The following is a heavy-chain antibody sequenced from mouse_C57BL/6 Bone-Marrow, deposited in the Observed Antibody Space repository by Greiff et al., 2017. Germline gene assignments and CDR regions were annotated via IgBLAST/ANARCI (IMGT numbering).Heavy chain of an antibody. CDR2: IHPNSGST. CDR1: GYTFTSYW. Sequence: QVQLQQPGAELVKPGASVKLSCKASGYTFTSYWMHWVKQRPGQGLEWIGMIHPNSGSTNYNEKFKSKATLTVDKSSSTAYMQLSSLTSEDSAVYYWARSLRLVLHWYFDVWGTGTTVTVSS. V-gene: IGHV1-64*01. J-gene: IGHJ1*03. D-gene: IGHD1-2*01. CDR3: ARSLRLVLHWYFDV.